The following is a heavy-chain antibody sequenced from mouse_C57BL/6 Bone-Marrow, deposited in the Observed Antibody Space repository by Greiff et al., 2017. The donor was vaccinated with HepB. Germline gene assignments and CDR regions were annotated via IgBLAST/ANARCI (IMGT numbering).Heavy chain of an antibody. CDR1: GFTFSTSG. CDR2: INTGGTYT. J-gene: IGHJ2*01. CDR3: ARDRFDYYFDY. D-gene: IGHD2-14*01. Sequence: EVQGVESGGDLVKPGGSLKLSCVASGFTFSTSGMSWVRQTPDKRLEWVATINTGGTYTYYPDSVKGPFTISKDTAKNTLFLQMSSLKSEDSAIYFCARDRFDYYFDYWGQGTTLTVTS. V-gene: IGHV5-6*01.